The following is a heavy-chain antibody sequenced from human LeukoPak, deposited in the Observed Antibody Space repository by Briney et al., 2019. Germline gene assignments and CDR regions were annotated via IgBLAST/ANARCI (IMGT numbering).Heavy chain of an antibody. CDR1: GFTVSSNY. V-gene: IGHV3-53*01. Sequence: PGGSLRLSCAASGFTVSSNYMSWVRQAPGKGLEWVSVIYSGGSTYYADSVKGRFTISRDNSKNTLYLQMNSLRAEDTAVYYCAKDRVYDILTGYYTGYWFDPWGQGTLVTVSS. CDR3: AKDRVYDILTGYYTGYWFDP. CDR2: IYSGGST. J-gene: IGHJ5*02. D-gene: IGHD3-9*01.